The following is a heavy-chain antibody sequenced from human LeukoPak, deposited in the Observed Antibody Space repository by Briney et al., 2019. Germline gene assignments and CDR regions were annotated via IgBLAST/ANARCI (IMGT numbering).Heavy chain of an antibody. CDR1: GGSISTYY. V-gene: IGHV4-59*08. D-gene: IGHD5-24*01. CDR3: ARHLKDDYNYLDFDY. J-gene: IGHJ4*02. Sequence: SETLSLTCTVSGGSISTYYWSWIRQHPGKGLEWIGYIYNSGRTNYNPSLKSRVTMSVDTPKNQFSLKLSSVTAADTAVYYCARHLKDDYNYLDFDYWGQGTLVTVSS. CDR2: IYNSGRT.